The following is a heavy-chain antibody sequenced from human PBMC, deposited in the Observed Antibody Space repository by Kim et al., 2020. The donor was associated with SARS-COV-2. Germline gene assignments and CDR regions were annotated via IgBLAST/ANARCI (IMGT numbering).Heavy chain of an antibody. Sequence: SETLSLTCAVYGGSFSGYYWSWIRQPPGKGLEWIGEINHSGSTNYNPSLKSRVTISVDTSKNQFSLKLSSVTAADTAVYYCARGPSVVVVAATPRDYYGMDVWGQGTTVTVSS. V-gene: IGHV4-34*01. D-gene: IGHD2-15*01. J-gene: IGHJ6*02. CDR3: ARGPSVVVVAATPRDYYGMDV. CDR1: GGSFSGYY. CDR2: INHSGST.